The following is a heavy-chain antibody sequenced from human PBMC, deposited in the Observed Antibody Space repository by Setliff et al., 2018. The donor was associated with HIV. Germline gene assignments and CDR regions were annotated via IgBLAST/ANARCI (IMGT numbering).Heavy chain of an antibody. Sequence: SETLSLTCSVSWESKINHDWGWIRQSPGRGLEWIESMFRGGGRQFQPSLASRVSISGATSKNQFSLKMNSVTAADTAVYYCSRRAPLPPWYDGSWYGDNSFEIWGQGTMVTVSS. J-gene: IGHJ3*02. V-gene: IGHV4-59*08. CDR1: WESKINHD. CDR2: MFRGGGR. CDR3: SRRAPLPPWYDGSWYGDNSFEI. D-gene: IGHD6-13*01.